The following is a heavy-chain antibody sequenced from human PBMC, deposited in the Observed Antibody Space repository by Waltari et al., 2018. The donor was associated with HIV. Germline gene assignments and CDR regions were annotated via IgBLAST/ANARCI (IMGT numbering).Heavy chain of an antibody. D-gene: IGHD4-17*01. CDR3: ASARRGVTTIREGFDP. Sequence: QVQLQESGPGLVKPSQTLSLTCTVSGGSISSGGYYWSWIRQHPGKGLEWIGYIYYSGSTYYNPSLKSRVTISVDTSKNQFSLKLSSVTAADTAVYYCASARRGVTTIREGFDPWGQGTLVTVSS. V-gene: IGHV4-31*03. CDR2: IYYSGST. J-gene: IGHJ5*02. CDR1: GGSISSGGYY.